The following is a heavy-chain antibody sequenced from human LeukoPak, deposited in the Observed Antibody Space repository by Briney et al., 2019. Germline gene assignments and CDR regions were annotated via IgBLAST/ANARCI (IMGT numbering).Heavy chain of an antibody. CDR1: GGSVSNSSYY. CDR3: ARWARYYDSSGYYYGGYYYYYMDV. CDR2: INHSGST. D-gene: IGHD3-22*01. V-gene: IGHV4-39*07. J-gene: IGHJ6*03. Sequence: SETLSLTCTVSGGSVSNSSYYWSWIRQPPGKGLEWIGEINHSGSTNYNPSLKSRVTISVDTSKNQFSLKLSSVTAADTAVYYCARWARYYDSSGYYYGGYYYYYMDVWGQGTTVTVSS.